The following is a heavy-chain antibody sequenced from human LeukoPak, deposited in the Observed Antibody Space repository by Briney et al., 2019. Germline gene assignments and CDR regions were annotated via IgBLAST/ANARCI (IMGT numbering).Heavy chain of an antibody. CDR3: ARGSSSYADYNTFDY. D-gene: IGHD4-17*01. CDR2: ISIYKGNT. CDR1: GYSFRSYG. V-gene: IGHV1-18*01. Sequence: GASVKVSCKTAGYSFRSYGITWVRQAPGQGLEWRGWISIYKGNTNYAQKFQGRVTMTTDTATSTAYMDLRSLRSDDTAFYYCARGSSSYADYNTFDYWGQGTLVTVSS. J-gene: IGHJ4*02.